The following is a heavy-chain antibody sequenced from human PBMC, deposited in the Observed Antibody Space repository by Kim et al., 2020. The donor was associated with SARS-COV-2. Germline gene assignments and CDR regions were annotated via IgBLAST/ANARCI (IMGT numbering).Heavy chain of an antibody. CDR1: GFTFSSYA. CDR2: ISGSDGNT. CDR3: AKDVLMWFGVLGGGMDV. D-gene: IGHD3-10*01. Sequence: GGSLRLSCAASGFTFSSYAMSWVRQAPGKGLEWVSSISGSDGNTYYAQSVKGRFTISRDNSKNMLYLQIYSLRAEDTAVYYCAKDVLMWFGVLGGGMDVWGQGTTVTVSS. J-gene: IGHJ6*02. V-gene: IGHV3-23*01.